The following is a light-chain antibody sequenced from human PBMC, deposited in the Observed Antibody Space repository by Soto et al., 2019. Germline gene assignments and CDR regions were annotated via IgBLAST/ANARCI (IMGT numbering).Light chain of an antibody. J-gene: IGKJ4*01. CDR1: QSLRYIYVKTY. CDR2: EAS. CDR3: IQILQVRLT. V-gene: IGKV2D-29*01. Sequence: IVMTQTPLSLAAIPGQPASISCKSSQSLRYIYVKTYLFWYLQTPCQPPHLLIYEASNRFSGVPYKVRGSGSCTDFTLKIRRVEPEDVGVYYCIQILQVRLTFGGENKVELK.